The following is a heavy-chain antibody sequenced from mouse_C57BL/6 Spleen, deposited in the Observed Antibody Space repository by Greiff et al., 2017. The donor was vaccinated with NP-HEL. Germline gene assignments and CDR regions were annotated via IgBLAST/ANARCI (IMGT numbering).Heavy chain of an antibody. Sequence: QVQLQQSGPELVKPGASVKISCKASGYAFSSSWMNWVKQRPGKGLEWIGRIYPGDGDINYNGKLKGKVTLTADKSSSTAYMQLSSLTSEDSAVYFCARRKVSYYYAMDYWGQGTSVTVSS. CDR3: ARRKVSYYYAMDY. CDR1: GYAFSSSW. J-gene: IGHJ4*01. V-gene: IGHV1-82*01. CDR2: IYPGDGDI. D-gene: IGHD6-2*01.